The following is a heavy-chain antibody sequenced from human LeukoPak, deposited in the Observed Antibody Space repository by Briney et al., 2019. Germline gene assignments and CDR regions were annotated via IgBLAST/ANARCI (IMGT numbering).Heavy chain of an antibody. CDR3: AKVHQYDILTGYYLGEKTYIYY. V-gene: IGHV3-23*01. D-gene: IGHD3-9*01. J-gene: IGHJ4*02. CDR1: GFTFSGYA. Sequence: PGGSLRLSCAAPGFTFSGYAMSWVRQAPGKGLEWVSAISGSGDSTYYADSVKGRFTISRDNSKNTLYLQMNSLRAEVTAVYYCAKVHQYDILTGYYLGEKTYIYYWGQGTLVTVSS. CDR2: ISGSGDST.